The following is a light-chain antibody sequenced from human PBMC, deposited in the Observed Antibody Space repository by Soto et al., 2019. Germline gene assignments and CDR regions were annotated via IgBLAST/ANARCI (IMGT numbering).Light chain of an antibody. CDR1: SSDVGSYNL. V-gene: IGLV2-23*01. J-gene: IGLJ1*01. CDR2: EGS. CDR3: CSYAGSRYYV. Sequence: QSVLTQPASVSGSLGQSITISCTGTSSDVGSYNLVSWYQQHPGKAPKLMIYEGSKRPSGVSNRFSGSKSGNTASLTISGLQAEDEADYYCCSYAGSRYYVFGTGTKVTV.